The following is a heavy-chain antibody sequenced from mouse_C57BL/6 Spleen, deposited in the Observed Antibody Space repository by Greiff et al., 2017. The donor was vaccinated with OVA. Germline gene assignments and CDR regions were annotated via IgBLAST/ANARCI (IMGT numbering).Heavy chain of an antibody. CDR2: INPSNGGT. Sequence: QVQLQQPGTELVKPGASVKLSCKASGYTFTSYWMHWVKQRPGRGLEWIGNINPSNGGTNYNEKFKSKATLTVDKASSTAYMQLSSLTSEDSAVYFCERVSVFYGSSRYLDYWGQGTTLTVSS. CDR1: GYTFTSYW. CDR3: ERVSVFYGSSRYLDY. V-gene: IGHV1-53*01. J-gene: IGHJ2*01. D-gene: IGHD1-1*01.